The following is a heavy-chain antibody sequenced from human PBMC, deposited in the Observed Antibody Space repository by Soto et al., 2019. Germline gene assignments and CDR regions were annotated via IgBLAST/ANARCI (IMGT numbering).Heavy chain of an antibody. CDR1: GGSISRNNW. CDR3: AKLDGGGY. D-gene: IGHD1-1*01. Sequence: QVQLQESGPGLVTPSGSLSLTCAVSGGSISRNNWWSWVRQPPGKGLEWLGKIYHDRNTHYNPSLKSVVTISVDNSKNHFALILSSLTAADTAVYYCAKLDGGGYWWQGTLVSVSS. CDR2: IYHDRNT. J-gene: IGHJ4*02. V-gene: IGHV4-4*02.